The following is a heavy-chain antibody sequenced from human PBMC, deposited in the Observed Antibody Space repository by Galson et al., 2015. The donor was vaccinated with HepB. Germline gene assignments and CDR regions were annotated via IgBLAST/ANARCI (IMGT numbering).Heavy chain of an antibody. Sequence: SVKVSCKASGGTFSSYTISWVRQAPGQGLEWMGRIIPILGIANYAQKFQGRVTITADKSTSTAYMELSSLRSEDTAVYYCARELRSKGYGMDVWGQGTTVTVPS. D-gene: IGHD2-2*01. J-gene: IGHJ6*02. CDR2: IIPILGIA. CDR3: ARELRSKGYGMDV. CDR1: GGTFSSYT. V-gene: IGHV1-69*04.